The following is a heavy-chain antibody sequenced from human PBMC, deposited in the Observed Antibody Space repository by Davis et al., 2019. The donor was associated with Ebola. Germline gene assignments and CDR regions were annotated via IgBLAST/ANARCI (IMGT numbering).Heavy chain of an antibody. D-gene: IGHD6-6*01. Sequence: MPGGSLRLSCTVSGSSISSYYWTWIRQPPGKGLEWLGYIYYSGSTNYNPSLKSRVTISVDTYKNQYSLKLSSVAAADTAVYYCARLADYYYYGMDVWGQGTTVTVSS. CDR1: GSSISSYY. J-gene: IGHJ6*02. CDR3: ARLADYYYYGMDV. V-gene: IGHV4-59*12. CDR2: IYYSGST.